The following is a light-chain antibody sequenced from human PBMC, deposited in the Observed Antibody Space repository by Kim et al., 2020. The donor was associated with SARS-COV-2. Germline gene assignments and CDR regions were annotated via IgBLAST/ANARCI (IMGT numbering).Light chain of an antibody. Sequence: DIQMTQSPSTLSASVGDRVTITCRASENIGTWLAWYQQKPGRAPSLLIYLASTLESGVPSRFSGTGSGTEFSLSITSLQPDDFATYYCHHYSRFPYTFFQWT. V-gene: IGKV1-5*03. CDR1: ENIGTW. J-gene: IGKJ2*01. CDR3: HHYSRFPYT. CDR2: LAS.